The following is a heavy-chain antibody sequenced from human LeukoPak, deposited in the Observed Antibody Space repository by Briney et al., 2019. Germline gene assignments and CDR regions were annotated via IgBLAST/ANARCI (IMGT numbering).Heavy chain of an antibody. CDR2: ISSSGSTI. Sequence: PGGSLRLSCAASGFTFSSYEMNWVRQAPGKGLEWVSYISSSGSTIYYADSVKGRFTISRDNAKNSLYLQMNSLRAEDTAVYYCARGKSHSSSWYSGGYYYYYMDVWGKGTTVTISS. CDR1: GFTFSSYE. CDR3: ARGKSHSSSWYSGGYYYYYMDV. D-gene: IGHD6-13*01. V-gene: IGHV3-48*03. J-gene: IGHJ6*03.